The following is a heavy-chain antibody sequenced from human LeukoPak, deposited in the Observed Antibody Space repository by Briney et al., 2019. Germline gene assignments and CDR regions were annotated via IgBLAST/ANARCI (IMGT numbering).Heavy chain of an antibody. Sequence: SETLSLTCTVSGGSFSSHYWGWIRQSPGKGLEWIAYMFDSVTSKDNMSDSVTSKDNPSLKSRLTLSADTSKNQFSLRLSYVTAADPAVYYCATIKRGYPFGYFDFWGQGILVTVSS. CDR1: GGSFSSHY. D-gene: IGHD5-18*01. J-gene: IGHJ5*01. CDR2: MSDSVTS. CDR3: ATIKRGYPFGYFDF. V-gene: IGHV4-59*11.